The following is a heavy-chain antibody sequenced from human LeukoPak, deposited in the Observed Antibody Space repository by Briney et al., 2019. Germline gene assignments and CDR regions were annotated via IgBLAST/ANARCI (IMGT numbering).Heavy chain of an antibody. J-gene: IGHJ3*02. V-gene: IGHV1-2*02. CDR2: SNPNSGGT. Sequence: ASVTVSCKASGYTFTGYYMHWVRQAPGQGLEWMGWSNPNSGGTNYAQKFQGRVTMTRDTSISTAYMALSRLRSDDTAVYYCARGFLEWLPHAFDIWGQGTMVTVSS. D-gene: IGHD3-3*01. CDR1: GYTFTGYY. CDR3: ARGFLEWLPHAFDI.